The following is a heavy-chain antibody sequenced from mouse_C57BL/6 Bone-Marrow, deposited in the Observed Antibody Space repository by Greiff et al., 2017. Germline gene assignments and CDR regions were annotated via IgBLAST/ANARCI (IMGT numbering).Heavy chain of an antibody. V-gene: IGHV5-4*01. D-gene: IGHD1-1*01. J-gene: IGHJ4*01. Sequence: EVQLVESGGGLVKPGGSLKLSCAASGFTFSSYAMSWVRQTPEKRLEWVATISDGGSYTYYPDNVKGRFTISRDNAKNNLYLQMSHLKSEDTAMYYCARDRVGYAMDYWGQGTSVTVS. CDR3: ARDRVGYAMDY. CDR1: GFTFSSYA. CDR2: ISDGGSYT.